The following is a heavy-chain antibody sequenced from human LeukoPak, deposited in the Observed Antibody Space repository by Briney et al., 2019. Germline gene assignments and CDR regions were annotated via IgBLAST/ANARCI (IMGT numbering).Heavy chain of an antibody. CDR3: ARASIAAAGTSGWYFDL. V-gene: IGHV3-53*04. D-gene: IGHD6-13*01. CDR2: IYSGGST. Sequence: GGSLRLSCAASGFTVSSNYMSWVRQAPGKGLEWVSVIYSGGSTYYADSVKGRFTISRHNSKNTLYLQMNSPRAEDTAVYYCARASIAAAGTSGWYFDLWGRGTLVTVSS. J-gene: IGHJ2*01. CDR1: GFTVSSNY.